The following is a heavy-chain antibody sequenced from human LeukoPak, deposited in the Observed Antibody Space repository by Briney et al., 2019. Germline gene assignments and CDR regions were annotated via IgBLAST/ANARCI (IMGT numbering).Heavy chain of an antibody. J-gene: IGHJ5*02. CDR2: INTKTGNP. CDR3: ARDFPIGIAVDYNWFDP. V-gene: IGHV7-4-1*02. Sequence: ASVKVSCKASGYSFSYYILNWVRQAPGQGLEWMGWINTKTGNPTYAQDFTRRVVFSVDTSVSTAYLQISNLKTEDTAVYYCARDFPIGIAVDYNWFDPWGQGTLVTVSS. CDR1: GYSFSYYI. D-gene: IGHD6-19*01.